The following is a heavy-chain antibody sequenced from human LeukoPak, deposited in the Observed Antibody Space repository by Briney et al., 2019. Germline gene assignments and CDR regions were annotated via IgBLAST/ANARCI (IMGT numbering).Heavy chain of an antibody. CDR1: GFTFDDYA. D-gene: IGHD3-16*01. V-gene: IGHV3-9*01. Sequence: PGGSLRLSCAASGFTFDDYAMHWVRHAPGKGLEWVSGISWNSGSIGYADSVKGRFTISRDNAKNSLYLQMNSLRAEDTAVYYCARITWGWNFDYWGQGTLVTVSS. J-gene: IGHJ4*02. CDR2: ISWNSGSI. CDR3: ARITWGWNFDY.